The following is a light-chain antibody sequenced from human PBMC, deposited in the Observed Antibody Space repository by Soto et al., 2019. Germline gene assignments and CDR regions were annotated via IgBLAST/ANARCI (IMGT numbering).Light chain of an antibody. CDR1: RGVRSY. CDR2: GAF. V-gene: IGKV1-5*01. Sequence: VSAYKRDTATISCVASRGVRSYLAWYQQRPGSVPKVLIYGAFNLYTGVPSRFSGSGYGPDFSLTISSLQPDDSATYYCQHYNIYSEPFGQVTK. J-gene: IGKJ1*01. CDR3: QHYNIYSEP.